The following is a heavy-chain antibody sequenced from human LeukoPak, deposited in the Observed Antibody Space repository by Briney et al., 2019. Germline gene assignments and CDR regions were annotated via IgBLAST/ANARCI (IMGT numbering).Heavy chain of an antibody. CDR2: INHSGST. J-gene: IGHJ3*02. CDR1: GGSFSGYY. D-gene: IGHD2-15*01. V-gene: IGHV4-34*01. CDR3: ARAHPQYCSGGSCYRAFDI. Sequence: SETLSLTCAVYGGSFSGYYWSWIRQPPGKGLEWIGEINHSGSTNYNPSLKSRVTISVDTSNNQFSLKLSSVTAADTAVYYCARAHPQYCSGGSCYRAFDIWGQGTMVTVSS.